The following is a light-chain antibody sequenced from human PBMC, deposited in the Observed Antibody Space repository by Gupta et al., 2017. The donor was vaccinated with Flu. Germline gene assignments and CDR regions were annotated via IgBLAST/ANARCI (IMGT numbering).Light chain of an antibody. Sequence: YNMGCYQKKPGSPPKFLPFYYSDSDKGHGSGVPSRFSGSKDASANTGVLLISGLQSEDEADYYCMIWPSNAHVVFGGGTKLAVL. CDR2: YYSDSDK. CDR1: YN. V-gene: IGLV5-37*01. CDR3: MIWPSNAHVV. J-gene: IGLJ2*01.